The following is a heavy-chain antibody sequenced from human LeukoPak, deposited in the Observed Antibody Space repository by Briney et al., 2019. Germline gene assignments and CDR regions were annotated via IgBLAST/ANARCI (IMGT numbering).Heavy chain of an antibody. D-gene: IGHD2-8*02. Sequence: GGSLRLSCAASGFTFSNYDMHWVRQAPGKGLEWVAVISYDGSSKYYADSVKGRFTISRDNSKNTLYLQMNSLRVEDTALFYCAKFVAAGGIWIIDHWGQGTLVTVSS. V-gene: IGHV3-30*18. CDR2: ISYDGSSK. CDR3: AKFVAAGGIWIIDH. CDR1: GFTFSNYD. J-gene: IGHJ4*02.